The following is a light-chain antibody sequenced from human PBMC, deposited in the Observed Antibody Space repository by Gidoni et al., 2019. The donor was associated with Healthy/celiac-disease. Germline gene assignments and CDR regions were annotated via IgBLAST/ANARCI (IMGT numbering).Light chain of an antibody. V-gene: IGKV1D-13*01. J-gene: IGKJ2*01. CDR3: QQFNNYPYT. Sequence: AIQLTQSPSSLSASVGDRVTITCRASQGISSALAWYQQKPGKAPKLLIYDASSLESGVPSRFSGSRSGTDFTLTISSLQPEDFATYYCQQFNNYPYTFXQXTKLEIK. CDR1: QGISSA. CDR2: DAS.